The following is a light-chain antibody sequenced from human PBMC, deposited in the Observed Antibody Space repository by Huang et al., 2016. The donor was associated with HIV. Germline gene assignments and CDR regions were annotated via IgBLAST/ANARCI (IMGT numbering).Light chain of an antibody. CDR2: SAS. Sequence: DIQMTQSPSAMSASIGDRVIIACRASQDITNYLAWFRQKPGKVPKRLSYSASNLEGGVPSRFSGSGSGTEFTLTISSLQPEDSATYYCLQHNDFPLTFGGGTRVEI. J-gene: IGKJ4*01. V-gene: IGKV1-17*03. CDR3: LQHNDFPLT. CDR1: QDITNY.